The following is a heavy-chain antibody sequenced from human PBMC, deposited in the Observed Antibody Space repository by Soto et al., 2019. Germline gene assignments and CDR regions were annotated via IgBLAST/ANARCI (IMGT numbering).Heavy chain of an antibody. CDR2: IDPSDSYT. Sequence: ESLKISCKGSGYSFTGYWITWVRQMPGKGLEWMGKIDPSDSYTDYSPSFQGHVTISADKSISTAYLQWSSLKASDTAVSYCARHTPPRISLHVNRVTSLDPRGQGTLVTVSS. V-gene: IGHV5-10-1*01. CDR1: GYSFTGYW. D-gene: IGHD3-22*01. J-gene: IGHJ5*02. CDR3: ARHTPPRISLHVNRVTSLDP.